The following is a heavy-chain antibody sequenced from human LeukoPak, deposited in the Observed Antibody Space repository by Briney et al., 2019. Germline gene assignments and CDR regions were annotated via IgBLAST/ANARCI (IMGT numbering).Heavy chain of an antibody. Sequence: GGSLRLSCEASGFTFSSFGMHWVRQAPGKGLEWVAFIRYDGGNKYSADSVKGRFTISRDSAKNSLYLQMNSLRGEDTAVYYCARSSGYTQGFDYWGQGTLVTVSS. J-gene: IGHJ4*02. V-gene: IGHV3-30*02. CDR1: GFTFSSFG. D-gene: IGHD5-12*01. CDR3: ARSSGYTQGFDY. CDR2: IRYDGGNK.